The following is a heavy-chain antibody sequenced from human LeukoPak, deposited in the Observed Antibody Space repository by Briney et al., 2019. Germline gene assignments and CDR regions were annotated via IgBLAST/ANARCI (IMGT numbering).Heavy chain of an antibody. J-gene: IGHJ4*02. V-gene: IGHV3-7*01. D-gene: IGHD3-3*01. Sequence: GGSLGLSCAASGFIFGGYWMSWVRQAPGRGLEWVANTNPDGSIKYYVDSVNGRFTISRDNAKNSLYLQMNSLRAEDTAVYYCVSGFLQWLYWGQGTLVTVSS. CDR2: TNPDGSIK. CDR1: GFIFGGYW. CDR3: VSGFLQWLY.